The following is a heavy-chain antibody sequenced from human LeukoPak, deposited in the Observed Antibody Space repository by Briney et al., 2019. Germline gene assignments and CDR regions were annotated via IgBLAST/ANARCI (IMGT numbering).Heavy chain of an antibody. CDR3: ARSYYYDYRHIDY. J-gene: IGHJ4*02. Sequence: SETLSLTCTVSGDSISTSSYYWGWIRQPPGKGLEGLGSIYYSGSTYYNPSLKRRVTISVDTSKNQLSLKLYSVTAADTAVFYCARSYYYDYRHIDYWGPGTLVTVSS. D-gene: IGHD3-22*01. CDR1: GDSISTSSYY. V-gene: IGHV4-39*01. CDR2: IYYSGST.